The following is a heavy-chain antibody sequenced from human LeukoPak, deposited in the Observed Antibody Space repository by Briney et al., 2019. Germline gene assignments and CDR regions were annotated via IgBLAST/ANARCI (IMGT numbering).Heavy chain of an antibody. Sequence: SETLSLTCTVSGGSISGSSYYWGWIRQPPGKGLEWIGSIYYSGSTYYNPSLKSRVTISVDTSKNQFSLKLSSVTAADTAVYYCARDPGIAVAGPSGRFDPWGQGTLVTVSS. CDR3: ARDPGIAVAGPSGRFDP. CDR2: IYYSGST. V-gene: IGHV4-39*07. J-gene: IGHJ5*02. D-gene: IGHD6-19*01. CDR1: GGSISGSSYY.